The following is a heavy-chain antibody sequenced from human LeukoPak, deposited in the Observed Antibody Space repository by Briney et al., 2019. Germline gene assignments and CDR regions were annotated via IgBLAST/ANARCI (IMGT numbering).Heavy chain of an antibody. CDR3: ARVSLPPVDDYYGMDV. CDR1: GFTFSSYL. V-gene: IGHV3-7*03. D-gene: IGHD2-15*01. CDR2: IKQDGSEK. Sequence: PGGSLRLSCAASGFTFSSYLMSWVRQAPGKGLEGVANIKQDGSEKYYVDSVKGRFTISRDNAKNSLYLQMNSLRAEDTAVYYCARVSLPPVDDYYGMDVWGKGTTVTVSS. J-gene: IGHJ6*04.